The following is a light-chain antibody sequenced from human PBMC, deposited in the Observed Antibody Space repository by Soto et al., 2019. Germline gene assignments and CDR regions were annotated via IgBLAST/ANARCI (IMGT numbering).Light chain of an antibody. J-gene: IGKJ1*01. CDR1: QSVSSN. V-gene: IGKV3-15*01. CDR3: QKYNSAWT. Sequence: EIVLTQSPGTLSLSPGERATLSCRASQSVSSNLAWYQQKPGQAPRLLIYGVSTRATDIPARFSGSGSGTDFTLTISSLQPEDVATYYCQKYNSAWTFGQGTKVDIK. CDR2: GVS.